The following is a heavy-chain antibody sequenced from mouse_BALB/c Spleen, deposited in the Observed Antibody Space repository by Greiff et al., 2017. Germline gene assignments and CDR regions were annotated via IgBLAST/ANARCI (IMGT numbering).Heavy chain of an antibody. J-gene: IGHJ3*01. CDR2: ISSGGGST. Sequence: DVKLVESGGGLVKPGGSLKLSCAASGFAFSSYDMSWVRQTPEKRLEWVAYISSGGGSTYYPDTVKGRFTISRDNAKNTLYLQMSSLKSEDTAMYYCARFLYDCDGAYWGQGTLVTVAA. CDR1: GFAFSSYD. CDR3: ARFLYDCDGAY. D-gene: IGHD2-4*01. V-gene: IGHV5-12-1*01.